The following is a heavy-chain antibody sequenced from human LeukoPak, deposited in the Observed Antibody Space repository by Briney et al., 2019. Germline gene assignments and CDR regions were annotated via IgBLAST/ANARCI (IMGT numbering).Heavy chain of an antibody. V-gene: IGHV3-49*03. CDR1: GFTFGDYA. J-gene: IGHJ6*02. D-gene: IGHD2-2*01. CDR3: TGEVPAAMSRDYYYYGMDV. CDR2: IRSKAYGGTT. Sequence: PGGSLRLSCTASGFTFGDYAMSWFRQAPGKGLEWVGFIRSKAYGGTTEYAASVKGRFTISRDDSKSIAYLQMNSLKTEDTAVYYCTGEVPAAMSRDYYYYGMDVWGQGTTVTVSS.